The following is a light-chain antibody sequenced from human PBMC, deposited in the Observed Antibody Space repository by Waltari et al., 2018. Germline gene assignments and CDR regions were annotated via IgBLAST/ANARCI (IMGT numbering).Light chain of an antibody. J-gene: IGKJ2*01. CDR3: QQYKSYLYT. CDR1: QSLFNW. CDR2: EVS. Sequence: DIQMTQSPSSLSASVGDRVTITCRASQSLFNWVAWYQVKPGKPPKILISEVSTLESGVPSRFSGSGSEAEFTLTINNLQPDDSATYYCQQYKSYLYTFGQGTKLEI. V-gene: IGKV1-5*03.